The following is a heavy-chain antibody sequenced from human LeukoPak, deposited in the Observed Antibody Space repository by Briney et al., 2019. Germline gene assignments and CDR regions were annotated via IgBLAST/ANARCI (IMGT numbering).Heavy chain of an antibody. CDR2: INWNGGST. J-gene: IGHJ4*02. D-gene: IGHD3-22*01. CDR3: ARDGGEYYYDSSGYSEFDY. CDR1: GFTFDDYG. Sequence: GGSLRLSCAASGFTFDDYGMSWVRQAPGKGLEWVSGINWNGGSTGYADSVKGRFTISRDNAKNSLYLQMNSLRAEDTAVYYCARDGGEYYYDSSGYSEFDYWGQGTLVTVSS. V-gene: IGHV3-20*04.